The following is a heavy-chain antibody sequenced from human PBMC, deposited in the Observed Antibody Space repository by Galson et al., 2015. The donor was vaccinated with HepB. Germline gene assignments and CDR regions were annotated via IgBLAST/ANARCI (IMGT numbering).Heavy chain of an antibody. Sequence: WIRQPPGEALEWLALIYWDGDKRYSPSLNSRLTITKDPSKNQVVLVMTNMDPVDTATYYCAHLVSGTFDYWGHGTLVTVSS. J-gene: IGHJ4*01. CDR2: IYWDGDK. V-gene: IGHV2-5*02. CDR3: AHLVSGTFDY. D-gene: IGHD3-10*01.